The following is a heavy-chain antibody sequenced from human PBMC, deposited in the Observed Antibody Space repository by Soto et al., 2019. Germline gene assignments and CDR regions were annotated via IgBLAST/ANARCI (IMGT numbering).Heavy chain of an antibody. Sequence: SETLSLTCTVSGGSISPFYWSWDRQPPGKGLEWIGYLYYSDNTNYNPSLKSRVTISVDASKNQVSLRLTSVTAADTAVYYCARVGGVAARTFDYWGQGTVVTVSS. V-gene: IGHV4-59*01. J-gene: IGHJ4*02. CDR2: LYYSDNT. CDR1: GGSISPFY. CDR3: ARVGGVAARTFDY. D-gene: IGHD3-16*01.